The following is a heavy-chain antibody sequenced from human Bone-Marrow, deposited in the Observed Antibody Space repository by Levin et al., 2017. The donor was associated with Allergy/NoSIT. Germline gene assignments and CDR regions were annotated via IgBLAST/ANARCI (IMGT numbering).Heavy chain of an antibody. CDR1: GFTFSSYS. D-gene: IGHD2-15*01. Sequence: GGSLRLSCAASGFTFSSYSMNWVRQAPGKGLEWVSYISSSSSTIYYADSVKGRFTISRDNAKNSLCLQMNSLRDEDTAVYYCARDGVCSGGSCYPLEFDYWGQGTLVTVSS. V-gene: IGHV3-48*02. CDR3: ARDGVCSGGSCYPLEFDY. J-gene: IGHJ4*02. CDR2: ISSSSSTI.